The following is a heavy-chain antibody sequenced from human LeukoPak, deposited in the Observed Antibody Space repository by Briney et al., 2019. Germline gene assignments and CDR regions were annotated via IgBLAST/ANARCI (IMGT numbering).Heavy chain of an antibody. J-gene: IGHJ3*02. CDR3: ARVRTIGAFDI. D-gene: IGHD2-2*01. Sequence: SETLSLTCTVSGYSISSGYYWGWIRQPPGKGLEWIGSIYHSGSTYYNPSLKSRVTISVDTSKNQFSLKLSSVTAADTAVYYCARVRTIGAFDIWGQGTMVTVSS. CDR1: GYSISSGYY. V-gene: IGHV4-38-2*02. CDR2: IYHSGST.